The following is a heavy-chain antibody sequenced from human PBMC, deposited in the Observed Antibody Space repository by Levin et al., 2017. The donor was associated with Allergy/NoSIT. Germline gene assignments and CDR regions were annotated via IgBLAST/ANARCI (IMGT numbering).Heavy chain of an antibody. V-gene: IGHV3-72*01. Sequence: GGSLRLSCAVSGFTFSDRYMDWVRQAPGKGLEWLGRIKNKGNRYTTEYAASVKGRFTISRDDSKNSLYLQMNSLKTEDTAVYYCAKDSGNGHYFDYWGQGTLVTVSS. CDR2: IKNKGNRYTT. CDR3: AKDSGNGHYFDY. CDR1: GFTFSDRY. D-gene: IGHD1-26*01. J-gene: IGHJ4*02.